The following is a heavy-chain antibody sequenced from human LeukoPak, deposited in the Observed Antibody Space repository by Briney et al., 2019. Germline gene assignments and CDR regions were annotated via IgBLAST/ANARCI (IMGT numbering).Heavy chain of an antibody. CDR2: ISGSGGST. CDR1: GFTFSNYA. D-gene: IGHD2-2*01. CDR3: AKDLSRYCSSTSCYGDNWFDP. J-gene: IGHJ5*02. Sequence: GGSLRLSCAASGFTFSNYAMSWVRQAPGKGLEWVSGISGSGGSTYYADSVKGRFTISRDNSKNTLYLQMNSLRAEDTAVYYCAKDLSRYCSSTSCYGDNWFDPWGQGTLVTVSS. V-gene: IGHV3-23*01.